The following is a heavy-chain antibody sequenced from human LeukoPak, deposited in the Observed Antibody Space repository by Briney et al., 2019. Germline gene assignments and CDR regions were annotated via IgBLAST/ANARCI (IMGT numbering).Heavy chain of an antibody. CDR1: GFTFSAFW. CDR2: IKEDGNEK. CDR3: ARYTVPFCGGDCYSQFFDS. D-gene: IGHD2-21*01. J-gene: IGHJ4*02. Sequence: PGGSLRLSCAASGFTFSAFWMSWVRQAPGKGLEWVANIKEDGNEKYYADSVKGRFTISRDNAENSLYLQMSSLRVEDTALYYCARYTVPFCGGDCYSQFFDSWGQGALVTVSS. V-gene: IGHV3-7*01.